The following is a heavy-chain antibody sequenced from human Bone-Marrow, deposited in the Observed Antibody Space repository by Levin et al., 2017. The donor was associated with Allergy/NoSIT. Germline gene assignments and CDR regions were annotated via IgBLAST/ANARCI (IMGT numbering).Heavy chain of an antibody. CDR1: GFTFSSYA. CDR2: ISGSGGST. J-gene: IGHJ3*02. V-gene: IGHV3-23*01. Sequence: PGGSLRLSCAASGFTFSSYAMSWVRQAPGKGLEWVSAISGSGGSTYYADSVKGRFTISRDNSKNTLYLQMNSLRAEDTAVYYCAKDSTMVRGGIIAVDAFDIWGQGTMVTVSS. CDR3: AKDSTMVRGGIIAVDAFDI. D-gene: IGHD3-10*01.